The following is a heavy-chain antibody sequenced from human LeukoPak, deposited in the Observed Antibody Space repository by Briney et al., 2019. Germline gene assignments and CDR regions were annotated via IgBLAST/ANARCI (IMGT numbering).Heavy chain of an antibody. CDR2: INTDGSTT. V-gene: IGHV3-74*01. CDR1: GFTFSTYW. J-gene: IGHJ4*02. D-gene: IGHD5-12*01. CDR3: AKESGYDVDLEY. Sequence: GGSLRLSCAGSGFTFSTYWMHWVRQAPGGGLVWVSGINTDGSTTSYADSVKGRFTISRDNAKNTVCLQMSSLRAEDTAVYYCAKESGYDVDLEYWGQGALVTVSS.